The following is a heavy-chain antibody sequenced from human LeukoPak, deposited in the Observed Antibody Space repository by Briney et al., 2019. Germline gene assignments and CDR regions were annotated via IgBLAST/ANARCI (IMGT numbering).Heavy chain of an antibody. D-gene: IGHD3-3*01. J-gene: IGHJ4*02. Sequence: GGSLRLSCAGSRFTFSGYWMSWVRQAPGKGLEWVANIKQDGSEKYYVDSGKGRFTISRDNAKNSLYLQMNSLRAEDTAMYYCARQYYDYWSGFDYWGQGTLVTVSS. CDR1: RFTFSGYW. CDR3: ARQYYDYWSGFDY. CDR2: IKQDGSEK. V-gene: IGHV3-7*01.